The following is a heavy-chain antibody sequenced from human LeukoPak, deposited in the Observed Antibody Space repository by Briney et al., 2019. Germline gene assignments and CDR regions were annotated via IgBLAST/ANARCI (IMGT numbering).Heavy chain of an antibody. CDR2: VSGSGATT. V-gene: IGHV3-23*01. Sequence: GGSVRLSCAASGFTFSTYAMNWVRQAPGKGLEWVSGVSGSGATTYYADSVKGRFTISRDNSKNTLYLQMNSLRAEDTAVYYCARGREVSTGYYYYYGMDVWGQGTTVTVSS. CDR3: ARGREVSTGYYYYYGMDV. J-gene: IGHJ6*02. CDR1: GFTFSTYA. D-gene: IGHD1-1*01.